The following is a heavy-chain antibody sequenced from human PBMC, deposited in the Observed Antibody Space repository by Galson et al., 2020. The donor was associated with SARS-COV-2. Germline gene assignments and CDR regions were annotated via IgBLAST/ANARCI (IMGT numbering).Heavy chain of an antibody. D-gene: IGHD3-3*02. V-gene: IGHV3-21*01. CDR1: GFAFSTYR. CDR2: ITHGRRYM. Sequence: GESLKISCEGSGFAFSTYRINWVRQAPGRGLEWISAITHGRRYMYYADSVRGRFTISRDDAKNSIYLQMNSLSAEDTAVYFCAAAIFGMNSLSALDIWGRGTMVTVSS. CDR3: AAAIFGMNSLSALDI. J-gene: IGHJ3*02.